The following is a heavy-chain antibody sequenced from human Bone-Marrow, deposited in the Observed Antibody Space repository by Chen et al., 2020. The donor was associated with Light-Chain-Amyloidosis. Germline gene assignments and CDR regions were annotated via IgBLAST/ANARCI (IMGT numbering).Heavy chain of an antibody. V-gene: IGHV5-51*01. CDR2: IYPDDSDA. D-gene: IGHD5-12*01. CDR3: ARRRDGYDFDY. Sequence: ELQLEQSGPEVKKPGESLKISCKGSGYPFPNYGIGWVRQMPGKGREWMGVIYPDDSDARYSPCVEGQVTISADKSITTAYLQWRSLRASDTAMYYCARRRDGYDFDYWGQGTLVTVSS. J-gene: IGHJ4*02. CDR1: GYPFPNYG.